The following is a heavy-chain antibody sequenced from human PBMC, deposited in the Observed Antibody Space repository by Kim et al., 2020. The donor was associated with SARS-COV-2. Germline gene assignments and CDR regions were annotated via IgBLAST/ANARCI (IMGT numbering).Heavy chain of an antibody. CDR2: IIPIFGTA. J-gene: IGHJ6*02. CDR3: ARGAWGSYYVSYYYYGMDV. D-gene: IGHD1-26*01. V-gene: IGHV1-69*13. Sequence: SVKVSCKASGGTFSSYAISWVRQAPGQGLEWMGGIIPIFGTANYAQKFQGRVTITADESTITAYMELSSLRSEDTAVYYCARGAWGSYYVSYYYYGMDVWGQGTTVTVSS. CDR1: GGTFSSYA.